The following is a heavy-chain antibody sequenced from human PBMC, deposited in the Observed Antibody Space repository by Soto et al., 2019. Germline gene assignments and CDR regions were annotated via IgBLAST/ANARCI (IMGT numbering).Heavy chain of an antibody. V-gene: IGHV3-21*01. Sequence: ESGGGLVKPRGSLRLSCAASGFTFSSYSMNWVRQAPGKGLEWVSSISSSSSYIYYADSVKGRFTISRDNAKNSLYLQMNSLRAEDTAVYYCARVSLSFRRAAWFDPWGQGTLVTVSS. CDR2: ISSSSSYI. J-gene: IGHJ5*02. CDR3: ARVSLSFRRAAWFDP. CDR1: GFTFSSYS.